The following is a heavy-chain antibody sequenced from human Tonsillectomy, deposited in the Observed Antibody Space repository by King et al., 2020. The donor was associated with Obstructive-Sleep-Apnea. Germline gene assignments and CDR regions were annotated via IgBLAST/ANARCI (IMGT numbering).Heavy chain of an antibody. Sequence: VQLVESGGGLVQPGGSLRLSCEASGFTFSSYWIHWVRHAPGKGLVWVSRLNSDDSSTDYADSVKGRFTISRDNAKNTLYLQMNSLRAEDTAVYYCALGGTGAPFDHWGQGTLVTVCS. V-gene: IGHV3-74*02. CDR2: LNSDDSST. CDR1: GFTFSSYW. CDR3: ALGGTGAPFDH. D-gene: IGHD2-8*02. J-gene: IGHJ4*02.